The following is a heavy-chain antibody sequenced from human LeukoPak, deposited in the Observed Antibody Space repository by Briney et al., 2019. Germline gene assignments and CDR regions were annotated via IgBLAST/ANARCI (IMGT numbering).Heavy chain of an antibody. J-gene: IGHJ5*02. Sequence: ASVKVSCKASGYTFTSYGINWVRQAPGQGLEWMGWISAYNGNTNYAQKFQGRDTMTTDTSTSTAYMELRRLRSDDTAVYYCARGVVTIFGVVIIQNWFDPWGQGTLVTVSS. V-gene: IGHV1-18*04. CDR2: ISAYNGNT. CDR1: GYTFTSYG. D-gene: IGHD3-3*01. CDR3: ARGVVTIFGVVIIQNWFDP.